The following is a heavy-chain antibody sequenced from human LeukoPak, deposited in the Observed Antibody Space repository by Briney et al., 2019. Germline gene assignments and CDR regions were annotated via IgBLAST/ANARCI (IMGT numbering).Heavy chain of an antibody. J-gene: IGHJ4*02. CDR2: ISSSSSTI. Sequence: GGSLRLSCAASGFTFSSYSMNWVRQAPGKGLEWVSYISSSSSTIYYADSVKGRFTISRGNAKNSLYLQMNSLRAEDTAVYYCARDPYYDILTGYYPFDYWGQGTLVTVSS. CDR3: ARDPYYDILTGYYPFDY. V-gene: IGHV3-48*01. D-gene: IGHD3-9*01. CDR1: GFTFSSYS.